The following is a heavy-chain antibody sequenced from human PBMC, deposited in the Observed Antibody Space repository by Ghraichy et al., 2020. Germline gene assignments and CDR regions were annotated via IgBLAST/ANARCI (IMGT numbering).Heavy chain of an antibody. CDR1: GGSFSGYY. D-gene: IGHD2-2*01. CDR3: SGYCSSTSCYRPQSTYDY. CDR2: INHSGST. V-gene: IGHV4-34*01. Sequence: SETLSLTCAVYGGSFSGYYWSWIRQPPGKGLEWIGEINHSGSTNYNPSLKSRVTISVDTSKNQFSLKLSSVTAADTAVYYCSGYCSSTSCYRPQSTYDYWGQGTLVTVSS. J-gene: IGHJ4*02.